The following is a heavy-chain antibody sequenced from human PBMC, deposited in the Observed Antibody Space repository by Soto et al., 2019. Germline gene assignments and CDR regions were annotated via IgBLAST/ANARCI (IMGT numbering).Heavy chain of an antibody. J-gene: IGHJ3*02. CDR3: AREFGSLVYDYAYLDI. D-gene: IGHD3-16*01. Sequence: GGPVKVSCKASGGTFSSYAISWVRQAPGQGLEWMGGIIPIFGTANYAQKFQGRVTITADESTSTAYMELSSLRSEDTAVYYCAREFGSLVYDYAYLDIWGQGTMVTVSS. CDR2: IIPIFGTA. CDR1: GGTFSSYA. V-gene: IGHV1-69*13.